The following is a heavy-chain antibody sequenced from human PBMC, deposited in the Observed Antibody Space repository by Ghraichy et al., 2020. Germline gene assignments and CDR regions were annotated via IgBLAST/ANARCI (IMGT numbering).Heavy chain of an antibody. D-gene: IGHD6-19*01. CDR2: TYYRSKWYN. J-gene: IGHJ5*02. CDR3: ARGPFSSGFDP. CDR1: GDSVSSNNVY. V-gene: IGHV6-1*01. Sequence: SQTLSLTCAVSGDSVSSNNVYWNWIRQSPSRGLEWMGRTYYRSKWYNDYAVSVKSRITINPDTSKNQFSLELSPVTPEDTAVYYCARGPFSSGFDPWGQGTLVTVPS.